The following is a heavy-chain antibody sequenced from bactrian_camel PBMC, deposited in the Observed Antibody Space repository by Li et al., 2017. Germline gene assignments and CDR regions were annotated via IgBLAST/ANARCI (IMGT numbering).Heavy chain of an antibody. CDR3: ALDPASGKTSWVYHLLPRPTFGF. CDR1: GGLTWDRY. D-gene: IGHD3*01. V-gene: IGHV3S55*01. J-gene: IGHJ6*01. Sequence: HVQLVESGGGSVQTGGSLRLSCAVSGGLTWDRYMAWFRQAPGKEREGVAIIGSSGSTGYADSVKGRFTISKDTSKNILYLQMNGLKPEDAATYYCALDPASGKTSWVYHLLPRPTFGFWGKGTQVTVS. CDR2: IGSSGST.